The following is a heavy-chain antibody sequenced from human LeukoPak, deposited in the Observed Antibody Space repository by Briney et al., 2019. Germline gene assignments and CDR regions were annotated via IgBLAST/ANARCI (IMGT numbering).Heavy chain of an antibody. CDR3: ARDTRGESDY. CDR1: GFTFRTYG. CDR2: INSNSDTV. Sequence: GGSLRLSCAASGFTFRTYGMNWVRQAPGKGLEWISYINSNSDTVHYSNSVEGRFTISRDNAKNSLYLQMNSLRAEGTAMYYCARDTRGESDYWGQGTLVTVSS. V-gene: IGHV3-48*04. D-gene: IGHD2-2*01. J-gene: IGHJ4*02.